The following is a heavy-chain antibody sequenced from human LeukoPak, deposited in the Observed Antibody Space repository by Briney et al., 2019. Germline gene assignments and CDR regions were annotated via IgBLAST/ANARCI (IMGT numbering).Heavy chain of an antibody. D-gene: IGHD3-10*01. V-gene: IGHV6-1*01. J-gene: IGHJ4*02. CDR3: ARGAVRGGTNFDY. CDR2: AYYRSKWFI. Sequence: SQTLSLTCAISGDSVSGSPAGWNWIRQSPSRGLEWLRRAYYRSKWFIDYALSVKGRITITPDTSKNQFSLQLNSVTAEDTAVYYCARGAVRGGTNFDYWGQGTLVAVSS. CDR1: GDSVSGSPAG.